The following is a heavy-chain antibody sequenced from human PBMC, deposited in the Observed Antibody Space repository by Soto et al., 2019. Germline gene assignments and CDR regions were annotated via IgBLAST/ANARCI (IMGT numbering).Heavy chain of an antibody. D-gene: IGHD3-22*01. CDR2: IYSGGTT. Sequence: GGSLRLSCAASGFTVSANYMTWVRQAPGKGLEWVSVIYSGGTTYYADSVRGRFTISRDNSKNMLSLQMNRLRAEDTAIYYCVRVAYDDDGSGFFDHWGQGTLVTVSS. CDR3: VRVAYDDDGSGFFDH. J-gene: IGHJ4*02. V-gene: IGHV3-53*01. CDR1: GFTVSANY.